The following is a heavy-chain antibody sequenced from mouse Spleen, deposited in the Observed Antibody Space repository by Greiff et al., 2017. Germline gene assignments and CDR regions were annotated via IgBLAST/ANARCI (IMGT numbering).Heavy chain of an antibody. CDR3: ARQGDYYGSSWYFDV. J-gene: IGHJ1*01. CDR2: ISSGGGNT. D-gene: IGHD1-1*01. CDR1: GFTFSSYA. Sequence: EVKLMESGGGLVKLGGSLKLSCAASGFTFSSYAMSWVRQTPEKRLEWVATISSGGGNTYYPDSVKGRFTISRDNAKNTLYLQMSSLKSEDTAMYYCARQGDYYGSSWYFDVWGAGTTVTVSS. V-gene: IGHV5-9*04.